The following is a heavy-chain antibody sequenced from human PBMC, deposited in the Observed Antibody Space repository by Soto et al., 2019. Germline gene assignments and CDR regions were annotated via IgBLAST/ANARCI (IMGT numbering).Heavy chain of an antibody. J-gene: IGHJ4*02. Sequence: QVQLVESGGGVVQPGRSLRLSCAASGFTFSGYGMHWVRQAPGKGLEWVAVTRHDGSNTYYADSVRGRFTISRDNSNKMLYLQMNSLRADDTAVYYCARDGVGTTTYFGYFDYWGQGTLVTVSS. CDR2: TRHDGSNT. D-gene: IGHD1-26*01. CDR1: GFTFSGYG. CDR3: ARDGVGTTTYFGYFDY. V-gene: IGHV3-33*01.